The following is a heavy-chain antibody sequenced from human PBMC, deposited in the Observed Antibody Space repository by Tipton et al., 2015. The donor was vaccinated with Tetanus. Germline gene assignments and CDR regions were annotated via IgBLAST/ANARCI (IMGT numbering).Heavy chain of an antibody. CDR2: INHSGST. Sequence: TLSLTCAVSGGSLSGFYWGWIRQSPGEGLEWIGEINHSGSTNYNPSLKSRVTISVDTSKNQFSLKLSSVTAADTAVYYCARHSSSWDYFYYYGMDVWGQGTMVTVSS. J-gene: IGHJ6*02. V-gene: IGHV4-34*01. CDR3: ARHSSSWDYFYYYGMDV. CDR1: GGSLSGFY. D-gene: IGHD6-13*01.